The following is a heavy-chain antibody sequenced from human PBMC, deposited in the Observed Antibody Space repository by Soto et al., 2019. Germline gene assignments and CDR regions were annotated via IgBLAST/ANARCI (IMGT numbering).Heavy chain of an antibody. CDR1: GFTFSSYA. D-gene: IGHD2-15*01. CDR2: ISYDGSNK. J-gene: IGHJ4*02. CDR3: AREGSTSVAFDY. V-gene: IGHV3-30-3*01. Sequence: QVQLVESGGGVVQPGRSLRLSCAASGFTFSSYAMHWVRQAPGKGLEWVAVISYDGSNKYYADSVKGRFTISRDNSKNTLYLQMNSLRAEDPAVYYCAREGSTSVAFDYWGQGTLVTVSS.